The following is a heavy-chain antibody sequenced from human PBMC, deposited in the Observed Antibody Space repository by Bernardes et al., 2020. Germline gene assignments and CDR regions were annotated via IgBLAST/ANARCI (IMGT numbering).Heavy chain of an antibody. J-gene: IGHJ4*02. CDR1: GYTFTSYG. CDR3: ARGRPIYCADDCYSFSFDH. CDR2: INVYNGNT. D-gene: IGHD2-21*01. V-gene: IGHV1-18*04. Sequence: ASVTVSCKASGYTFTSYGITWVRQAPGQGLEGMGWINVYNGNTNYEQKFQGRVTMTTDTSTNTAYLELRSLRFDDTAVYYCARGRPIYCADDCYSFSFDHWGQGTLVTVSS.